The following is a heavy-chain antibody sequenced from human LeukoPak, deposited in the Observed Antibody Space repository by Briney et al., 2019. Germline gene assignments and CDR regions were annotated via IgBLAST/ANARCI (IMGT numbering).Heavy chain of an antibody. CDR1: GYTLIGYY. J-gene: IGHJ4*02. Sequence: GASVKVSCKASGYTLIGYYIHWVRQAPGQGLEWMGWINPNSGGTNYEEKFQGRVTMTRDTSISTAYMEVSRLRSDDTAVYYCARDASPFDYWGQGTLVTVSS. V-gene: IGHV1-2*02. CDR3: ARDASPFDY. CDR2: INPNSGGT.